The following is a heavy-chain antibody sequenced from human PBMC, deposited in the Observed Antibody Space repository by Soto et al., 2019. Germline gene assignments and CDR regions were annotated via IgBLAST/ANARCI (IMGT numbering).Heavy chain of an antibody. Sequence: GSLRLSCAASGITFSSSAMSWVRQAPGKGLEWVSVISGSGISTYYADSVKGRFTISRDNSKSTLYLQMNSLRAEDTAVYYCAKTLGYCTSISCGFYYMDVWGKGTTVTVSS. CDR1: GITFSSSA. J-gene: IGHJ6*03. CDR2: ISGSGIST. D-gene: IGHD2-2*01. V-gene: IGHV3-23*01. CDR3: AKTLGYCTSISCGFYYMDV.